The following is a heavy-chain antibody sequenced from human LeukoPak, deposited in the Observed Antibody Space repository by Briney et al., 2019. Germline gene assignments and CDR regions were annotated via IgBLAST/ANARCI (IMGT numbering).Heavy chain of an antibody. D-gene: IGHD3-22*01. CDR3: ARPYYDSSGYQTWAFDI. V-gene: IGHV1-69*13. CDR2: IIPIFGTA. J-gene: IGHJ3*02. CDR1: GGTFSSYA. Sequence: GASVKVSCKASGGTFSSYAISWVRQAPGQGLEWMGGIIPIFGTANYAQKFQGRVTITADESTSTAYMELSSLRSEDTAVYYCARPYYDSSGYQTWAFDIWGQGIMVTVSS.